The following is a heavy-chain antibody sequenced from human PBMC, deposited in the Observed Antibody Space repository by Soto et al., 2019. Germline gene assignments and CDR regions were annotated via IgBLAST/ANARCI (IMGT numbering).Heavy chain of an antibody. D-gene: IGHD2-2*01. CDR3: ARLQQDYYDNGMDV. Sequence: GESLKISCKGSGYSFSTFWIGWVRQMPGKGLEWMGIIYPSDSDTRYSPSFQGQVTISADKSSRTAYLQWSSLKASDSAMYYCARLQQDYYDNGMDVWGQGTKVTVS. CDR1: GYSFSTFW. V-gene: IGHV5-51*01. CDR2: IYPSDSDT. J-gene: IGHJ6*02.